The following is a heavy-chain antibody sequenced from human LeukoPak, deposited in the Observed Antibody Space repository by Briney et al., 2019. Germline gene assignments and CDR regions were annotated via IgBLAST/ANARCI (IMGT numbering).Heavy chain of an antibody. CDR1: GYTFTGYY. V-gene: IGHV1-2*06. D-gene: IGHD3-3*01. CDR3: AVDFWSGYYTGWFDP. J-gene: IGHJ5*02. CDR2: INPNSGGT. Sequence: GAXVKVSCKASGYTFTGYYMHWVRQAPGQGLEWMGRINPNSGGTNYAQKFQGRVTMTRDTSIRTAYMELSRLRSDDTAVYYCAVDFWSGYYTGWFDPWGQGTLVTVSS.